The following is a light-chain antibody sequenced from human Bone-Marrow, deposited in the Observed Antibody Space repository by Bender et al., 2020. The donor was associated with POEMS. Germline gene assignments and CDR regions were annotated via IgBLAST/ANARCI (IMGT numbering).Light chain of an antibody. CDR2: DVN. Sequence: QSALTQPASVSGSPGQSITISCAGTSSDIGAYNFVSWYQQHPGKAPKLMIYDVNYRPSGVSNRFSGSKSGNTASLTISGLQAEDEADYYCCSYAGSGMIFGGGTKLTVL. CDR3: CSYAGSGMI. J-gene: IGLJ2*01. CDR1: SSDIGAYNF. V-gene: IGLV2-14*03.